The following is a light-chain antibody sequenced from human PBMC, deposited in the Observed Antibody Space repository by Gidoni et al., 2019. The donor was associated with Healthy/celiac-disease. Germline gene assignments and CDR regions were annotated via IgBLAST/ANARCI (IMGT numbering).Light chain of an antibody. V-gene: IGKV1-39*01. CDR1: QSTSSY. CDR3: QQRYRNPLT. J-gene: IGKJ4*01. Sequence: DIQMTRSQSSRSASVGDRVTITCRASQSTSSYLNWYQQKPGKATKHLLYAASSLQIWVPPRFSGSGSATAFTTPISSLQPEEFATFYCQQRYRNPLTFGGGTKVEIK. CDR2: AAS.